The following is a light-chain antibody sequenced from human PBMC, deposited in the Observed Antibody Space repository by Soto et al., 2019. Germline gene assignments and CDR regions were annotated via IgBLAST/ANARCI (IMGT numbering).Light chain of an antibody. CDR3: QQGNNWPIFT. J-gene: IGKJ3*01. V-gene: IGKV3-11*01. CDR1: QSVSKS. CDR2: TTS. Sequence: EIVLTQSPATLSLSPGERATLSCRASQSVSKSLAWYQQKPGQAPRLLIYTTSNRATGTPARFCGSGSRTGFTLTISTLEPKDCAVYYCQQGNNWPIFTFGPGAKVDIK.